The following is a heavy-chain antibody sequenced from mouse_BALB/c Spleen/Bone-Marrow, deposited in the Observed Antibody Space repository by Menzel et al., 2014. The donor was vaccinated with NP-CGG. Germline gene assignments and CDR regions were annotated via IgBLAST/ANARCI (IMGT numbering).Heavy chain of an antibody. D-gene: IGHD2-2*01. CDR1: GFSLTSYG. CDR2: IWAGGST. Sequence: VQLQESGPGLVAPSQSLSITCTVSGFSLTSYGVHWVRQPPGKGLEWLGVIWAGGSTNYNSALMSRLSISKDNSKSQIFLEMNSLQTDDTAMYYCARDREYGYYYAMDYWGQGTSVTVSS. J-gene: IGHJ4*01. CDR3: ARDREYGYYYAMDY. V-gene: IGHV2-9*02.